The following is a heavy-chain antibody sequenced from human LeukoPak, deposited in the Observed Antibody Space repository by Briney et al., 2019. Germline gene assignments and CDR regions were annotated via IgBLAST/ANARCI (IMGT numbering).Heavy chain of an antibody. V-gene: IGHV4-4*07. Sequence: PSETLSLTCTVSGGSISSYYWSWIRQPAGKGLGWIGRIYSSGSTNYNPSLKSRVSMSVDTSKNQFSLKVRSVTASDTAVYYCAREAGHGYAPVWGQGILVTVSS. J-gene: IGHJ4*02. CDR3: AREAGHGYAPV. CDR2: IYSSGST. CDR1: GGSISSYY. D-gene: IGHD2-2*03.